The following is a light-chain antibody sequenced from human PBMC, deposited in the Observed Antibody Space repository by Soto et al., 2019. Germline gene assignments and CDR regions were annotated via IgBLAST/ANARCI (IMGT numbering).Light chain of an antibody. V-gene: IGLV1-40*01. Sequence: QSVLTQPPSVSGAPGQRVTISCTGSSSNIGAGYDVHWYQQLPRTAPKLLIYGNSNRPSGVPDQFSGSKSGTSASLAITGLQAEDEADYYCQSYDSSLSGDVFGTGTKLTVL. CDR1: SSNIGAGYD. J-gene: IGLJ1*01. CDR3: QSYDSSLSGDV. CDR2: GNS.